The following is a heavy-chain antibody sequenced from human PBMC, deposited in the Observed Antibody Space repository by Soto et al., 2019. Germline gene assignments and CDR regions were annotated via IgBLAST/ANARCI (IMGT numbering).Heavy chain of an antibody. CDR1: GYSDSSVYD. CDR2: IYHSGSP. D-gene: IGHD5-18*01. V-gene: IGHV4-38-2*02. CDR3: ARGGYSYGRYYYYYYGMDV. Sequence: PSEAVSLTCPVSGYSDSSVYDWGWIRQPPGKGLDWIGIIYHSGSPYYNPSLKSRVTISVDTSKNQSSLKLSSVTAADTAVYYCARGGYSYGRYYYYYYGMDVWGQGPTVTVS. J-gene: IGHJ6*02.